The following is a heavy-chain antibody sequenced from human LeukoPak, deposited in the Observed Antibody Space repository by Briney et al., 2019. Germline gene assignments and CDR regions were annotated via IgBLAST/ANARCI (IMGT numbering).Heavy chain of an antibody. CDR1: GFTFSSCG. J-gene: IGHJ4*02. CDR3: ARDLVYSNSSFDY. V-gene: IGHV3-33*01. Sequence: GGSLRLSCAASGFTFSSCGMHWVRQAPGKGLEWVAVIWYDGSNKYYADSVKGRFTISRDNSKNTLYLQMSSLRAEDTAVYYCARDLVYSNSSFDYWGQGTLVTVSS. D-gene: IGHD6-6*01. CDR2: IWYDGSNK.